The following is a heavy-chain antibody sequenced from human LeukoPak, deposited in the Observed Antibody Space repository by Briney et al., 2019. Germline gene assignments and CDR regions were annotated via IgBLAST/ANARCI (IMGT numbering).Heavy chain of an antibody. CDR2: ISYDGSNK. CDR3: AKGPEWQWLANVDY. Sequence: GGSLRLSCAAPGFTFSSYGMHWVRQAPGKGLEWVAVISYDGSNKYYADSVKGRFTISRDNSKNTLYLQMNSLRAEDTAVYYCAKGPEWQWLANVDYWGQGTLVTVSS. D-gene: IGHD6-19*01. V-gene: IGHV3-30*18. J-gene: IGHJ4*02. CDR1: GFTFSSYG.